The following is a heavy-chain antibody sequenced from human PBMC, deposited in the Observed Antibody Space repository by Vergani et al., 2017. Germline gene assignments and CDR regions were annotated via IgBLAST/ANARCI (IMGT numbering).Heavy chain of an antibody. CDR1: GFTFSSYA. CDR2: IYSGGSST. J-gene: IGHJ3*02. CDR3: AGITIFGVDIRAFDI. V-gene: IGHV3-23*03. D-gene: IGHD3-3*01. Sequence: EVQLLESGGGLVQPGGSLRLSCAASGFTFSSYAMSWVRQAPGKGLEWVSVIYSGGSSTYYADSVKGRFTISRDNSKNTLYLQMNSLRAEDTAVYYCAGITIFGVDIRAFDIWGQGTTVTVSS.